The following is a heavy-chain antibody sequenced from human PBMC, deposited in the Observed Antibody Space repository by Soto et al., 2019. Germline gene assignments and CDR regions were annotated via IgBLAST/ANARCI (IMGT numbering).Heavy chain of an antibody. D-gene: IGHD6-13*01. CDR1: GGTFSSYA. Sequence: SVKVSCKASGGTFSSYAISWVRQAPGQGLEWMGGIIPIFGTANYAQKFQGRVTITADESTSTAYMELSSLRSEDTAVYYCAREGIAAAGTPYYYYGMDVWGQGTTVTVSS. V-gene: IGHV1-69*13. CDR3: AREGIAAAGTPYYYYGMDV. CDR2: IIPIFGTA. J-gene: IGHJ6*02.